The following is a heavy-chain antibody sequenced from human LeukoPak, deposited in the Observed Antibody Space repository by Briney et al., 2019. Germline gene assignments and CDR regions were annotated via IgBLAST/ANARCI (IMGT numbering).Heavy chain of an antibody. D-gene: IGHD3-10*01. CDR2: IYYSGST. J-gene: IGHJ5*02. CDR1: GGSISSGDYY. CDR3: ARDGVYYGSGSYSPS. Sequence: SSETLSLTCTVSGGSISSGDYYWSWIRQPPGKGLEWIGYIYYSGSTYYNPSLKSRVTISVDTSKNQSSLKLSSVTAADTAVYYCARDGVYYGSGSYSPSWGQGTLVTVSS. V-gene: IGHV4-30-4*01.